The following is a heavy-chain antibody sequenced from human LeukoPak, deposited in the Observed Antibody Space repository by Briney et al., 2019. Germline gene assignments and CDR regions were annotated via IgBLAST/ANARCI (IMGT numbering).Heavy chain of an antibody. V-gene: IGHV3-23*01. Sequence: GGTLRLSCAASGFTFSSYDMSWVRQVPGKGLEWVSAISSSGDTTYHADSEKGRFTISRDNSKNTLYLQMNSLRAEDTAVYYCARGALDAATPFDSWGQGTLVTVSS. D-gene: IGHD2-15*01. CDR1: GFTFSSYD. CDR3: ARGALDAATPFDS. CDR2: ISSSGDTT. J-gene: IGHJ5*01.